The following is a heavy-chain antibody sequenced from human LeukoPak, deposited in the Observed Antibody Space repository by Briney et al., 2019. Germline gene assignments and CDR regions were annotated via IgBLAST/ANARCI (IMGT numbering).Heavy chain of an antibody. Sequence: PGGSLRLSCAASGFIFSSYTMNWVRQAPGKGLEWVSSITGTTSYIYYADSVKGRFTISRDDAKNSLYLQMNSLRAEDTAVYYCARDCGGGSCYGPYDAFDIWGQGTMVTVSS. CDR3: ARDCGGGSCYGPYDAFDI. V-gene: IGHV3-21*01. CDR1: GFIFSSYT. CDR2: ITGTTSYI. D-gene: IGHD2-15*01. J-gene: IGHJ3*02.